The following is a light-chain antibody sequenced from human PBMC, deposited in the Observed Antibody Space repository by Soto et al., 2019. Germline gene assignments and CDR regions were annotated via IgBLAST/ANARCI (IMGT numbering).Light chain of an antibody. CDR1: QSVLYSSNNKNY. J-gene: IGKJ4*01. Sequence: DIVMTQSPDSLPVSLGERATINCKSSQSVLYSSNNKNYLAWYQQKPGQPPKLLIYWASTRESGVPDRFSGSGSGTDFTLTISSLQAEDVAVYYCQQYYSVPLTVGGGTKVDIK. CDR2: WAS. V-gene: IGKV4-1*01. CDR3: QQYYSVPLT.